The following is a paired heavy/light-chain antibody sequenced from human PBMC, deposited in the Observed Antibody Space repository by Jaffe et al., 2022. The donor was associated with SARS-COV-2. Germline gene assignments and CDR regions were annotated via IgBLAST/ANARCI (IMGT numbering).Light chain of an antibody. J-gene: IGLJ1*01. Sequence: QSALTQPPSASGSPGQSVTISCTGTSSDVGGSNYVSWYQQHSGKAPKLLIYEVNKRPSGVPDRFSGSKSGNTASLTVSGLQAEDEADYHCSSYAGSNNFVVFGTGTKVTVL. CDR3: SSYAGSNNFVV. V-gene: IGLV2-8*01. CDR2: EVN. CDR1: SSDVGGSNY.
Heavy chain of an antibody. CDR3: ASPIAPYSKYWVYASDI. V-gene: IGHV3-49*04. Sequence: EVQLVESGGGLVQPGRSLRLSCTASGFNFADHAVSWVRQAPGKGLEWISFIRSKVYGGTTEYAASVKGRFSISRDDSKSIAYLQMNSLKTEDTAVYYCASPIAPYSKYWVYASDIWGQGTMVTVSS. J-gene: IGHJ3*02. CDR2: IRSKVYGGTT. D-gene: IGHD6-13*01. CDR1: GFNFADHA.